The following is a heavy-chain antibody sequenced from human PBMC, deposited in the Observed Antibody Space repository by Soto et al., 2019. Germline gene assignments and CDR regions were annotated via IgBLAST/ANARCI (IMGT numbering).Heavy chain of an antibody. V-gene: IGHV1-2*02. CDR1: GYTFTGYY. CDR2: INPNSGGT. Sequence: QVQLVQSGAEVKKPGASVNVSCKASGYTFTGYYMHWVRQAPGQGLDWMGWINPNSGGTNYAQKFQGSVNMTRDTSISTAYMELGRLRSDDTAVYYCARPRYDFWSGGDAFDIWGQWTMVTVSS. CDR3: ARPRYDFWSGGDAFDI. D-gene: IGHD3-3*01. J-gene: IGHJ3*02.